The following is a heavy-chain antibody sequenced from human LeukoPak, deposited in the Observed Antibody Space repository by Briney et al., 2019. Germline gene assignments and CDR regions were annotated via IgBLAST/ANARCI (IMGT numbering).Heavy chain of an antibody. CDR1: GYTFTSYD. CDR3: ARGRYSSSDFDY. CDR2: MNPNSGNT. D-gene: IGHD6-6*01. Sequence: ASVKVSCKASGYTFTSYDINWVRQATGQGLEWMGWMNPNSGNTGYAQKFQGRVTMTRNTSISTAYMELSSLRSKDTAVYYCARGRYSSSDFDYWGQGTLVTVSS. V-gene: IGHV1-8*01. J-gene: IGHJ4*02.